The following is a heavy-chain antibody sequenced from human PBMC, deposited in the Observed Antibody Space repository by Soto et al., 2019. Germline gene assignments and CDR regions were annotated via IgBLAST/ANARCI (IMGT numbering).Heavy chain of an antibody. V-gene: IGHV3-30*18. J-gene: IGHJ4*02. CDR3: AKDYGSGWTMGDF. Sequence: VQLVESGGGVVQPGRSLRLSCAASGFTFRSYGMHWVRQAPGKGLEWVAVISYDGSNKFYADSVKGRFTISRDNSKNTLYLQVNSLRAEDTAMYYCAKDYGSGWTMGDFWGQGTLVTVSS. CDR1: GFTFRSYG. D-gene: IGHD6-19*01. CDR2: ISYDGSNK.